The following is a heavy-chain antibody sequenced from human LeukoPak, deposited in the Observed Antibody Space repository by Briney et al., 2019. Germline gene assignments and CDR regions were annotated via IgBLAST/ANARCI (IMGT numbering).Heavy chain of an antibody. J-gene: IGHJ5*02. V-gene: IGHV3-53*01. CDR2: IWSGGST. Sequence: GGSLRLSCAASGFTVSSNYMSWVRQAPGKGLEWVSVIWSGGSTYYADSVKGRFTISRDNSKNTLYLQMNSLRAEDTAVYYCAKTSYGDYPGWFDXWGQGTLVTVSS. CDR1: GFTVSSNY. D-gene: IGHD4-17*01. CDR3: AKTSYGDYPGWFDX.